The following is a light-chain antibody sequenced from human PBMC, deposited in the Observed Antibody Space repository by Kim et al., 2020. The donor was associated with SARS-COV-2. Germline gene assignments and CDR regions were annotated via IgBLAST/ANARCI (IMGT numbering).Light chain of an antibody. Sequence: VALGQTARITCGGSNIGRKNVHWYQQKPGQAPVLVIYRDSNRPSGIPERFSGSNSGNTATLTISRAQAGDEADYYCQVWDSSTAWVFGGGTQLTVL. CDR2: RDS. CDR3: QVWDSSTAWV. V-gene: IGLV3-9*01. CDR1: NIGRKN. J-gene: IGLJ3*02.